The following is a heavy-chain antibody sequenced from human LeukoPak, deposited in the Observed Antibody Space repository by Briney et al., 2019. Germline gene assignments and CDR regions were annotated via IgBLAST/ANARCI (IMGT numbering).Heavy chain of an antibody. D-gene: IGHD2-15*01. J-gene: IGHJ3*02. CDR3: ARSGYCSGGSCYSGAFDI. V-gene: IGHV1-8*01. Sequence: ASVKVSCKASGYTFTSYDINWVRQATGQGLEWMGWMNPNSGNTGYAQKFQGRVTMTRNTSISTAYMELSSLRSEDTAVYYCARSGYCSGGSCYSGAFDIWGQGTMVTVSS. CDR1: GYTFTSYD. CDR2: MNPNSGNT.